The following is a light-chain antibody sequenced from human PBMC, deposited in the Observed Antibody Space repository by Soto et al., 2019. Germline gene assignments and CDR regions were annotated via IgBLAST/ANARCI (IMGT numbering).Light chain of an antibody. CDR3: SSYADSNNLL. J-gene: IGLJ3*02. CDR1: SSDVGGYNY. CDR2: GVT. V-gene: IGLV2-8*01. Sequence: QSALTQPPSASGSPGQSVTISCTGTSSDVGGYNYVSWYQQHPGKAPKLMIYGVTKRPSGVPDRFSGSKSGNTASLTVSGLQAEDEADYYCSSYADSNNLLFGGGTKVTVL.